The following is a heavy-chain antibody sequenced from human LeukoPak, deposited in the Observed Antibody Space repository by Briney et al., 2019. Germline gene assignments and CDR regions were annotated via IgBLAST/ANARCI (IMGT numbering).Heavy chain of an antibody. Sequence: GGSLRLSCVASTFPFGNYAMYWFRQAPGKGLEWVSYISSSGSTIYYADSVKGRFTISRDNAKNSLYLQMNSLRAEDTAVYYCAELGITMIGGVWGKGTTVTISS. CDR2: ISSSGSTI. D-gene: IGHD3-10*02. V-gene: IGHV3-48*03. CDR3: AELGITMIGGV. CDR1: TFPFGNYA. J-gene: IGHJ6*04.